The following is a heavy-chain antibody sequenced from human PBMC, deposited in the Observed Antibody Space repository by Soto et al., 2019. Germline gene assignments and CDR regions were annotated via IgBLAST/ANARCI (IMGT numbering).Heavy chain of an antibody. D-gene: IGHD6-13*01. Sequence: PSETLSLTCAVYGGSFSGYYWSWIRQPPGKGLEWIGEINHSGSTNYNPSLKSRVTISVDTSKNQFSLKLSSVTAADTAVYYCARGRYSSSWFPLDYWGQGTLVTVSS. CDR3: ARGRYSSSWFPLDY. CDR1: GGSFSGYY. V-gene: IGHV4-34*01. J-gene: IGHJ4*02. CDR2: INHSGST.